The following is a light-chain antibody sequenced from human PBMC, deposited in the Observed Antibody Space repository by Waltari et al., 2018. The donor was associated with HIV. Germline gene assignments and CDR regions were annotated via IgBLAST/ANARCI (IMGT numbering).Light chain of an antibody. V-gene: IGLV2-18*02. CDR2: GVS. CDR3: SSYRSSITLL. Sequence: QSALTQPPSVSGSPGQSVTISCIGTSSDIGSFDHVSWFQQPPGSAPKLLIFGVSNRPSGGPDGFSGSKSGNTASLTISGLQAEDEADYYCSSYRSSITLLFGGGTKLTVL. CDR1: SSDIGSFDH. J-gene: IGLJ3*02.